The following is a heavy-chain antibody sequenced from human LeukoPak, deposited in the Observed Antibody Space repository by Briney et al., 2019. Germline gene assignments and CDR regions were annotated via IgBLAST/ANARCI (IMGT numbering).Heavy chain of an antibody. V-gene: IGHV1-8*02. CDR1: GYTFTGYY. J-gene: IGHJ5*02. CDR3: ARDYYGGNSYWFDP. Sequence: ASVKVSCKASGYTFTGYYMHWVRQAPGQGLEWMGWMNPNSGNTGYAQKFQGRVTMTRNTSISTAYMELSSLRSEDTAVYYCARDYYGGNSYWFDPWGQGTLVTVSS. D-gene: IGHD4-23*01. CDR2: MNPNSGNT.